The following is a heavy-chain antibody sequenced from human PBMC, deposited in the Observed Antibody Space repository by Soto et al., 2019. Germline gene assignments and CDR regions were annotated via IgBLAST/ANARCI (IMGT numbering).Heavy chain of an antibody. CDR3: AKLVAVAGTDDWFDP. V-gene: IGHV4-61*08. CDR2: ISYTGTT. CDR1: GGSISSGDYY. J-gene: IGHJ5*02. Sequence: PSETLPLTCTVSGGSISSGDYYWTWIRQPPGKGLEWIGYISYTGTTNYNPSLKSRVTISVDTSKNQFPLRLSSVTPADTALYYCAKLVAVAGTDDWFDPWGQGTLVTVSS. D-gene: IGHD6-19*01.